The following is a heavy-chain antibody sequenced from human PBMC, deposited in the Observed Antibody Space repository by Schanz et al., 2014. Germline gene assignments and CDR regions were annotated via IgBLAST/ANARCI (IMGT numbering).Heavy chain of an antibody. V-gene: IGHV3-7*02. CDR2: IKQDGSEK. J-gene: IGHJ4*02. CDR1: GFTFSKYW. D-gene: IGHD4-17*01. CDR3: ARPRFDYGEVDY. Sequence: EVQLVESGGGLVQPGGSLRLSCGGSGFTFSKYWMSWVRQAPGKGLEWVANIKQDGSEKYYVDAVKGRFTISRDNSRNTLYLQMNSLRTEDTAVYYCARPRFDYGEVDYWGQGTLVNVSS.